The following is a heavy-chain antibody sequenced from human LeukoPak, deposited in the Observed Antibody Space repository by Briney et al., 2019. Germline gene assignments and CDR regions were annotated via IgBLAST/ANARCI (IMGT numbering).Heavy chain of an antibody. J-gene: IGHJ6*02. CDR3: ARAAYYYGSGSYYNPYYYYGMDV. CDR2: IYSGGST. CDR1: GFTVSSNY. D-gene: IGHD3-10*01. Sequence: GGSLRLSCAASGFTVSSNYMSWFRQAPGKGLEWVSVIYSGGSTYYADSVKGRFTISRDNSKNTLYLQMNSLRAEDTAVYYCARAAYYYGSGSYYNPYYYYGMDVWGQGTLVTVSS. V-gene: IGHV3-66*01.